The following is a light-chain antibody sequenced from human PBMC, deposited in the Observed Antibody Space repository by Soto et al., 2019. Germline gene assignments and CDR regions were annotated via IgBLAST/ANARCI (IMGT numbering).Light chain of an antibody. J-gene: IGLJ2*01. CDR3: SSYTSSSTLVV. CDR1: SSDVGGYNY. V-gene: IGLV2-14*01. Sequence: QSALTQPASVSGSPGQSITISCTGTSSDVGGYNYVSWYQQHPGKAPKLMIYEVSNRLSGVSNRFSGSKSGNTASLTISGLQAEDEADYYCSSYTSSSTLVVFGGGTKLTVL. CDR2: EVS.